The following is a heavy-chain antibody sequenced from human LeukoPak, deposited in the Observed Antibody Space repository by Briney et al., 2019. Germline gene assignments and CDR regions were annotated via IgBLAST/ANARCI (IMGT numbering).Heavy chain of an antibody. V-gene: IGHV4-59*11. J-gene: IGHJ4*02. CDR2: VFNGGNT. D-gene: IGHD6-13*01. CDR3: ATRPAGSTWYGVFDY. Sequence: SETLSLPFSVSGGSINSHYWSWIRRPPGKGLEWIGYVFNGGNTNYNPSLKSRVTMSVDTPRDQFSLRLSSVTAADTAIYYCATRPAGSTWYGVFDYWSQGTLVTVSS. CDR1: GGSINSHY.